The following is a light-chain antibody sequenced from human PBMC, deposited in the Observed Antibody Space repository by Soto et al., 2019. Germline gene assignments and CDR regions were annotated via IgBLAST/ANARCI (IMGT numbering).Light chain of an antibody. CDR2: EVS. V-gene: IGLV2-8*01. Sequence: QSALTQPPSASGSPGQSVTISCTGTSSDVGGYNFVSWYQHHPGKVPKLMIYEVSKRPSGVPDRFSGSKSGNTASLTVSGLQAEDDADYYCSSYAGSFTFVFGTGTKLTVL. CDR1: SSDVGGYNF. J-gene: IGLJ1*01. CDR3: SSYAGSFTFV.